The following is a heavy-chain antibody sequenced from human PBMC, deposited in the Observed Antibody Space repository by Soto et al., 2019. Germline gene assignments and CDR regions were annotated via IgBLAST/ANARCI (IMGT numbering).Heavy chain of an antibody. CDR3: ARGTMLEPRWGIQH. D-gene: IGHD2-8*02. Sequence: GASVKVSCKASGGTFSSYAISWVRQAPGQGLEWMGGIIPIFGTANYAQKFQGRVTITADESTSTAYMELSSLRSEDTAVYYCARGTMLEPRWGIQHWGQGTLVTVSS. J-gene: IGHJ1*01. CDR1: GGTFSSYA. V-gene: IGHV1-69*13. CDR2: IIPIFGTA.